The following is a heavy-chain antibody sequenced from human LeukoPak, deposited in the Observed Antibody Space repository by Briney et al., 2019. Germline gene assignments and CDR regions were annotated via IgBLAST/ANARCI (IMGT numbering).Heavy chain of an antibody. V-gene: IGHV3-23*01. CDR1: GFTFSNYA. CDR2: MSGSGGNT. CDR3: VSSSSGWYRFQY. J-gene: IGHJ4*02. D-gene: IGHD6-19*01. Sequence: KAGGSLRLSCAASGFTFSNYAMSWVRQAPGKGLEWVSAMSGSGGNTYYADSVKGRFTISRDNSRSTLYLQMNSLRAEDTAVYYCVSSSSGWYRFQYWGQGTLVTVSS.